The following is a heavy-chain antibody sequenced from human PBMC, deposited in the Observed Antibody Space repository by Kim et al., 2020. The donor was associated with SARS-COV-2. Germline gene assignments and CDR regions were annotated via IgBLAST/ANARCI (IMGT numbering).Heavy chain of an antibody. CDR1: GGSISSYY. V-gene: IGHV4-59*13. CDR2: IYYSGST. J-gene: IGHJ5*02. D-gene: IGHD6-6*01. Sequence: SETLSLTCTVSGGSISSYYWSWIRQPPGKGLEWIGYIYYSGSTNYNPSLKSRVTISVDTSKNQFSLKLSSVTAADTAVYYCARDQGQGQLVPERYNWFDPWGQGTLVTVSS. CDR3: ARDQGQGQLVPERYNWFDP.